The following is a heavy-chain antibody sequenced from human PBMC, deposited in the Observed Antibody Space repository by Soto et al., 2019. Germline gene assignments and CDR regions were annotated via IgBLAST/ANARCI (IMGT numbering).Heavy chain of an antibody. D-gene: IGHD3-16*01. J-gene: IGHJ6*02. Sequence: EAQLVESGGDLAQFGGSLRLSCAASGFTFRSYGMVWVRQAPGKGLEWVSYISDSGSSTFYADSVKGRLTISRDNAKNSLYLQLNNLRAEETAVYYCARNVGGLGVWGQGTTVTVSS. V-gene: IGHV3-48*03. CDR3: ARNVGGLGV. CDR2: ISDSGSST. CDR1: GFTFRSYG.